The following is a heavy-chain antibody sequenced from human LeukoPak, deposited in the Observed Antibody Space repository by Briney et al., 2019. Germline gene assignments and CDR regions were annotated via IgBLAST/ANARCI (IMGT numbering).Heavy chain of an antibody. D-gene: IGHD3-22*01. CDR1: GGSISSSSYY. J-gene: IGHJ4*02. CDR3: ARVRDRSSYFYDLDY. Sequence: RASETLSITCTVSGGSISSSSYYWGWIRQPPGKGLEWIGSIYYSGSTYYNPSLKSRVTISVDTSKNQFSLKLSSVTAADTAVYYCARVRDRSSYFYDLDYWGQGTLVTVSS. V-gene: IGHV4-39*07. CDR2: IYYSGST.